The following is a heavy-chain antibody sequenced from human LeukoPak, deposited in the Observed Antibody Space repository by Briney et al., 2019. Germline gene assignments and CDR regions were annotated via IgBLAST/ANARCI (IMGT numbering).Heavy chain of an antibody. CDR3: ASPEVRFSYYYGMDV. CDR2: INPNSGGT. V-gene: IGHV1-2*02. Sequence: ASVKVSRKASGYTFTGYYMHWVRQAPGQGLEWMGWINPNSGGTNYAQKFQGRVTMTRDTSISTAYMELSRLRSDDTAVYYCASPEVRFSYYYGMDVGGQGTTVTVSS. CDR1: GYTFTGYY. D-gene: IGHD3-3*01. J-gene: IGHJ6*02.